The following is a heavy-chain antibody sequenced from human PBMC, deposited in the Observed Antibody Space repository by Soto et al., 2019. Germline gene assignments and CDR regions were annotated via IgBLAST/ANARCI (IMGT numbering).Heavy chain of an antibody. Sequence: VASVKVSCKASGGTFSSYAISWVRQAPGQGLEWMGGIIPIFGTANYAQKFQGRVTITADESTSTAYMELSSLRSEDTAVYYCARAEGFIAAPPEPRFDYWGQGTLVTVSS. J-gene: IGHJ4*02. CDR3: ARAEGFIAAPPEPRFDY. CDR2: IIPIFGTA. V-gene: IGHV1-69*13. CDR1: GGTFSSYA. D-gene: IGHD6-13*01.